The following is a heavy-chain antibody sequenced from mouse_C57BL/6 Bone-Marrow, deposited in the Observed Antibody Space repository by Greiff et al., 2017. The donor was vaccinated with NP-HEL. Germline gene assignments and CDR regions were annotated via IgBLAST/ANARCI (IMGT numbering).Heavy chain of an antibody. CDR1: GYTFTSSG. CDR2: IYPRSGNT. J-gene: IGHJ4*01. D-gene: IGHD2-5*01. V-gene: IGHV1-81*01. CDR3: ARGRGTYYSNSCAMDY. Sequence: VQLQQSGAELARPGASVKLSCKASGYTFTSSGISWVKQRTGQGLEWIGAIYPRSGNTYYTEKFTGKATLTADKSSSTAYMELRSLTSEDSAVYFCARGRGTYYSNSCAMDYWGQGTSVTVSS.